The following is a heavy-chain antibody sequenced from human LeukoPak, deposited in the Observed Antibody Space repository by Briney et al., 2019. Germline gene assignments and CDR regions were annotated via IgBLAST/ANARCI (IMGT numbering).Heavy chain of an antibody. J-gene: IGHJ6*02. V-gene: IGHV3-23*01. D-gene: IGHD1-14*01. CDR1: GFTFNNYA. CDR2: ISGSGGTT. Sequence: GGSLRLSCAAPGFTFNNYAMNWVRQAPGKGLEWVSVISGSGGTTYYADSVKGRFTISRDSSKNTLYLQMNSLRAEDTAVYYCAKVSGGGLYYDGMDVWGQGTTVTVSS. CDR3: AKVSGGGLYYDGMDV.